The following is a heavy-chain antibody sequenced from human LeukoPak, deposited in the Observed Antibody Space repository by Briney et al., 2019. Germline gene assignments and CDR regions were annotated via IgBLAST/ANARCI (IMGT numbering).Heavy chain of an antibody. CDR1: GFTFSSYA. V-gene: IGHV3-23*01. CDR2: ISGSGGST. J-gene: IGHJ3*02. CDR3: AKEPHDSSGYYRDAFDI. Sequence: GGSLRLSCAASGFTFSSYAMSWVRQAPGKGLEWVSAISGSGGSTYYADSVKGRFTISRDNSKNTLYLQMNSLRAEDTAVYYCAKEPHDSSGYYRDAFDIWGQRTKVTVSS. D-gene: IGHD3-22*01.